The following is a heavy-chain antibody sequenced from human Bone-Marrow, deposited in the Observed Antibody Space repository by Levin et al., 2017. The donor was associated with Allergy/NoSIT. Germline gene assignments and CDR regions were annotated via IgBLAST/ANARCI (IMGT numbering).Heavy chain of an antibody. D-gene: IGHD7-27*01. CDR2: IKKDASEQ. CDR1: GFTFMNYW. CDR3: AKLIGDYTVYDY. J-gene: IGHJ4*02. Sequence: PGGSLRLSCAASGFTFMNYWMSWVRQAPGKGLEWVASIKKDASEQKYVDSVKGRFTVSRDNAQNSLYLQMNSLRAEDTAVYYCAKLIGDYTVYDYWGQGTLVTVSS. V-gene: IGHV3-7*01.